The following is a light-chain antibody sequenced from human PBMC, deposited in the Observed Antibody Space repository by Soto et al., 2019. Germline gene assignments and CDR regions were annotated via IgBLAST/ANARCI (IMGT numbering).Light chain of an antibody. J-gene: IGKJ4*01. CDR1: QSIRNN. CDR3: QQYSAWPLT. CDR2: GAP. Sequence: EIVMTQSPAILSVSPGDGATLFCRASQSIRNNFLAWYQHKPGQAPRLLIHGAPTRATGVPARFSGSASETEFTLTISSLQSEDFAVYYCQQYSAWPLTFGGGTKVEI. V-gene: IGKV3-15*01.